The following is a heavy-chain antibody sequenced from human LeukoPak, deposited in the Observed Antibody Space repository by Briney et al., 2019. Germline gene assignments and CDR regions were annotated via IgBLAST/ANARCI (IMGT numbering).Heavy chain of an antibody. CDR2: VYYSGST. Sequence: SQTLSLTCTVSGGSISSHYWSWIRQPPGKGLEWIGSVYYSGSTNYNPSLKSRVTISIDTSKNQFFLQLNSMTAADTAVYYCARASGGVFNYWGQGIWVTVSS. D-gene: IGHD3-16*01. CDR3: ARASGGVFNY. J-gene: IGHJ4*02. V-gene: IGHV4-59*11. CDR1: GGSISSHY.